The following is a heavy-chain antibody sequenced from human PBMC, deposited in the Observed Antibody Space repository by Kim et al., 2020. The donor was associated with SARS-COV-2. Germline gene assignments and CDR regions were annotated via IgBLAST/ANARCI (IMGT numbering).Heavy chain of an antibody. CDR3: ARADSVSGDYVNIDY. Sequence: GGSLRLSCVASGFTFSNYWMHWVRQAPGKGLVWVSRIISDGSDTTYADSVKGRFTISRDNAKNTLYLQMNSLRAEDAAVYDCARADSVSGDYVNIDYWGQGTLVTVSS. CDR1: GFTFSNYW. J-gene: IGHJ4*02. V-gene: IGHV3-74*01. CDR2: IISDGSDT. D-gene: IGHD4-17*01.